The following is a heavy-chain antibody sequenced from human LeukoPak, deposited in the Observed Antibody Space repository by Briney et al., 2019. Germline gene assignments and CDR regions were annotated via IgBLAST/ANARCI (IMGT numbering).Heavy chain of an antibody. CDR3: APSNSRRDAFDI. CDR1: GYTFTIYY. Sequence: ASVKVSCKASGYTFTIYYMHCVRQAPGQGLGWVEINNPRGGSTNYAQKHKDRVTMTRDMSTSTVYMELSSLRSEHTAVYYCAPSNSRRDAFDIWGQGTKVTVSS. J-gene: IGHJ3*02. CDR2: NNPRGGST. V-gene: IGHV1-46*01. D-gene: IGHD4-11*01.